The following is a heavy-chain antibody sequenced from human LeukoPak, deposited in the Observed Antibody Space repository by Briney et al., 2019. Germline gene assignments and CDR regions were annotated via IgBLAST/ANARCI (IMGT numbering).Heavy chain of an antibody. V-gene: IGHV3-23*01. CDR2: ISGSGGST. D-gene: IGHD6-19*01. Sequence: PGGSLRLSCAASGFTFSSYAMSWVRQAPGKGLEWVSAISGSGGSTYYADSVKGRFTISRDNSKNTLYLQMNSLRAEDTAVYYCAKDSGSGWYGGGAFDIWGQGTMVTVSS. J-gene: IGHJ3*02. CDR1: GFTFSSYA. CDR3: AKDSGSGWYGGGAFDI.